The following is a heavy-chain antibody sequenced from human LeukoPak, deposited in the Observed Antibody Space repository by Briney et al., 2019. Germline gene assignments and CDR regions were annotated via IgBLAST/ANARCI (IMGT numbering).Heavy chain of an antibody. D-gene: IGHD3-10*01. CDR3: PKGRGYGDYDDFDI. J-gene: IGHJ3*02. V-gene: IGHV3-23*01. CDR2: ISGSGGNT. Sequence: PGGSLTLSCAASGFTFSNYSMSWVRQPPGKGLEWISSISGSGGNTYYAASRKGRFAISRDNSKNTLFLQMNSLSADATAIYYCPKGRGYGDYDDFDIWGQGTMVTVSS. CDR1: GFTFSNYS.